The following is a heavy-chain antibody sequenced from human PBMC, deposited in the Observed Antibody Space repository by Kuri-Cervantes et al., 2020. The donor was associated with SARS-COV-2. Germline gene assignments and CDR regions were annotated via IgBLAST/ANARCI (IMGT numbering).Heavy chain of an antibody. J-gene: IGHJ4*02. CDR3: ARHGKIVVVPAGPPDY. CDR1: GGSFSGYY. V-gene: IGHV4-34*01. CDR2: INHSGST. D-gene: IGHD2-2*01. Sequence: SETLSLTCAVYGGSFSGYYWSWIRQPPGKGLEWIGEINHSGSTNYNPSLKSRVTISVDTSKNQFSLKLSSVTAADTAVYYCARHGKIVVVPAGPPDYWGQGTLVTVSS.